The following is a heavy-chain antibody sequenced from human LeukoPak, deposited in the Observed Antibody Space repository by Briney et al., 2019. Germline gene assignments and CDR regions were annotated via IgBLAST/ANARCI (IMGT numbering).Heavy chain of an antibody. J-gene: IGHJ6*03. CDR2: ISSDGKNE. V-gene: IGHV3-30*10. CDR1: GFTFSTYV. D-gene: IGHD2/OR15-2a*01. CDR3: ARQGGSPNYHFNYLDV. Sequence: PGGSLRLSCAASGFTFSTYVVHWVRQAPGKGLEWVALISSDGKNELYSNSVKGRFSISRDTSENALYLQMNRLRPEDTATYFCARQGGSPNYHFNYLDVWGRGTTVTVSS.